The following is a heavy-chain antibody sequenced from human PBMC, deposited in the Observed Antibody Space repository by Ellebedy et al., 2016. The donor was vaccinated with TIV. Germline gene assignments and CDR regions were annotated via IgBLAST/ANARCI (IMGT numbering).Heavy chain of an antibody. J-gene: IGHJ4*02. V-gene: IGHV1-69*06. D-gene: IGHD1-1*01. CDR2: IIPIFGTA. CDR1: GCTFSSYA. CDR3: ARGRRDNWSSYLFDH. Sequence: AASVKVSCKASGCTFSSYAIDWVRQAPGQGLEWMGGIIPIFGTANYAQKFPGRVTIIADTSTSTAYMQLSSLRSEDTAVYYCARGRRDNWSSYLFDHWGQGTLVPVSS.